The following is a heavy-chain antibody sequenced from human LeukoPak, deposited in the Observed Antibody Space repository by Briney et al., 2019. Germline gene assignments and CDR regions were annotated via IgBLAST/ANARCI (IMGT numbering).Heavy chain of an antibody. CDR2: IYYSGST. D-gene: IGHD3-9*01. J-gene: IGHJ4*02. CDR3: ARGAGLRYFDWLVHFDY. V-gene: IGHV4-59*01. Sequence: SETLSLTCTVSGGSISSYYWSWIRQPPGKGLEWIGYIYYSGSTNYNPSLKSRVTISVDTSRNQFSLKLSSVTAADTAVYYCARGAGLRYFDWLVHFDYWGQGTLVTVSS. CDR1: GGSISSYY.